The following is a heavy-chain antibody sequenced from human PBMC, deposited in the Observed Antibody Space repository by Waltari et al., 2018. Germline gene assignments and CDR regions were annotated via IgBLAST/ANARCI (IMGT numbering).Heavy chain of an antibody. D-gene: IGHD2-2*01. V-gene: IGHV3-30*02. Sequence: QVQLVESGGGVVQPGGSLRFACAASGCTFSSEGMRWVVQAQGKRLEWVAFIRYDGSNKYYADSVKGRFTISRDNSKNTLYLQMNSLRAEDTAVYYCAKDLYCSSTSCQYNWFDPWGQGTLVTVSS. CDR2: IRYDGSNK. CDR1: GCTFSSEG. J-gene: IGHJ5*02. CDR3: AKDLYCSSTSCQYNWFDP.